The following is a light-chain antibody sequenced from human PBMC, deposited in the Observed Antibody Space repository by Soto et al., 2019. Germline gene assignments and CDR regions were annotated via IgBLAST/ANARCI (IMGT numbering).Light chain of an antibody. J-gene: IGLJ7*01. Sequence: QSALTQPASVSGSPGQSLTIYCTGNSSDVGSHNLVSWYQQHPGQAPKLMIYEVSKRPLGVSARFSASKSGNTASLTISGLQAEDEADYYCCSYGGSRAVFGGGTQLTVL. V-gene: IGLV2-23*02. CDR3: CSYGGSRAV. CDR1: SSDVGSHNL. CDR2: EVS.